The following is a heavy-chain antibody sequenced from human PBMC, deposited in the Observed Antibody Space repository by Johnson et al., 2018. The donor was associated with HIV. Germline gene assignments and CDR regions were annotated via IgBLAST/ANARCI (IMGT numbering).Heavy chain of an antibody. V-gene: IGHV3-11*01. CDR1: GFIFSDYY. D-gene: IGHD7-27*01. CDR3: TTPRPNWGWNAFDI. Sequence: QEQLVESGGGLVKPGGSLRLSCAASGFIFSDYYMSWIRQAPGKGLEWVSYISRSGSTIYYADSVKGRITISRDNAKKSLYLQMNSLKTEDTAVYYCTTPRPNWGWNAFDIWGQGTMVTVSS. CDR2: ISRSGSTI. J-gene: IGHJ3*02.